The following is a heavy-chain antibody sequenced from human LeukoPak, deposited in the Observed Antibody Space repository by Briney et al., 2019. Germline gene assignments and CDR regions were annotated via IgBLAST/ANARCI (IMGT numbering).Heavy chain of an antibody. CDR1: GGSISSYY. J-gene: IGHJ4*02. Sequence: ETLSLTCTVSGGSISSYYWSWIRQPPGKGLEWIGYIYYSGSTNYNPSLNSRVTISVDTSKNQFSLKLSSVTAADTAVYYCATDNYYDSSGYYGSLDYWGQGTLVTVSS. CDR2: IYYSGST. CDR3: ATDNYYDSSGYYGSLDY. V-gene: IGHV4-59*01. D-gene: IGHD3-22*01.